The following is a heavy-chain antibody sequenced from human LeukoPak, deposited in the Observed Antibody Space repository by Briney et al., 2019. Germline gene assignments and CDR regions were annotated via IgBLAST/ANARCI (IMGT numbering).Heavy chain of an antibody. V-gene: IGHV1-18*01. D-gene: IGHD3-10*01. CDR3: ARGSEYYYGSGNFDY. CDR2: ISAYNGNT. CDR1: GYTFTSYG. J-gene: IGHJ4*02. Sequence: ASVKVSCKASGYTFTSYGTSWVRQAPGQGLEWMGWISAYNGNTNYAQKLQGRVTMTTDTSTSTAYMELRSLRSDDTAVYYCARGSEYYYGSGNFDYWGQGTLVTVSS.